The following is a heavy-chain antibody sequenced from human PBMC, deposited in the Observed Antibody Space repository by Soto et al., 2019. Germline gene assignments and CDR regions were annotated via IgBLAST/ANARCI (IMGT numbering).Heavy chain of an antibody. CDR2: IYPGDSDT. V-gene: IGHV5-51*01. D-gene: IGHD5-12*01. J-gene: IGHJ4*02. CDR1: GYSFTSYW. Sequence: GESLKISCKGSGYSFTSYWIGWVRQMPGKGLEWMGIIYPGDSDTRYSPSFQGQVTISADKSISTAYLQWSSLKASDTAMYYCARRANRGYDYPTYYFDYWGQGTLVTVSS. CDR3: ARRANRGYDYPTYYFDY.